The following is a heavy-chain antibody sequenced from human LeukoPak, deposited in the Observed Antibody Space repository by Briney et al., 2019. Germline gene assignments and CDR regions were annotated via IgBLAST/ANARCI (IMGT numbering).Heavy chain of an antibody. Sequence: SETLSLTCTVSGGSISSYYWSWIRQPAGKGLEWIGRIYTSGSTNYNPSLKSRVTISVDTSKKQFSLKLSSVTAADTAFYYCARYIVSYPHDAFDIWGQGTMVTVSS. D-gene: IGHD1-26*01. V-gene: IGHV4-4*07. CDR1: GGSISSYY. CDR3: ARYIVSYPHDAFDI. CDR2: IYTSGST. J-gene: IGHJ3*02.